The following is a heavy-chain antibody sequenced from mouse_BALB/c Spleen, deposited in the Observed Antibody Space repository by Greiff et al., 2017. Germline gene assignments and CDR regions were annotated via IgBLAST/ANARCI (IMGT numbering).Heavy chain of an antibody. CDR2: IDPENGNT. D-gene: IGHD2-10*01. V-gene: IGHV14-1*02. CDR1: GFNIKDYY. Sequence: EVQLQQSGAELVRPGALVKLSCKASGFNIKDYYMHWVKQRPEQGLEWIGWIDPENGNTIYDPKFQGKASITADTSSNTAYLQLSSLTSEDTAVYYCAREGLPYAMDYWGQGTSVTVSS. CDR3: AREGLPYAMDY. J-gene: IGHJ4*01.